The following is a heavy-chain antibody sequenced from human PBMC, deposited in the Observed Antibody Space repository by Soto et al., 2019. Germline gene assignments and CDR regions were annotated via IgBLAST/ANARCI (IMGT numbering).Heavy chain of an antibody. Sequence: ESGGGVVQPGRSLRLSCAASGFTFSSYGMHWVRQAPGKGLEWVAVISYDGSNKYYADSVKGRFTISRDNSKNTLYLQMNSLRAEDTAVYYCAKGTVAGPDYYYGMDVWGQGTTVTVSS. CDR2: ISYDGSNK. J-gene: IGHJ6*02. CDR3: AKGTVAGPDYYYGMDV. D-gene: IGHD6-19*01. CDR1: GFTFSSYG. V-gene: IGHV3-30*18.